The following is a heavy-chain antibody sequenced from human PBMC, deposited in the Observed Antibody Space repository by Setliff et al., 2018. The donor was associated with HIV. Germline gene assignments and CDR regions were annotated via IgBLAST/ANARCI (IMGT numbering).Heavy chain of an antibody. V-gene: IGHV3-49*04. CDR2: IRSKAYGGTT. CDR3: AKDLWQQLAIDY. D-gene: IGHD6-13*01. CDR1: GFTFGDYA. Sequence: GSLRLSCTASGFTFGDYAMSWVRQAPGKGLEWVGFIRSKAYGGTTEYAASVKDRFTVSRDDSKSIAYLQMNSLRPEDTAVYYCAKDLWQQLAIDYWGQGTLVTVSS. J-gene: IGHJ4*02.